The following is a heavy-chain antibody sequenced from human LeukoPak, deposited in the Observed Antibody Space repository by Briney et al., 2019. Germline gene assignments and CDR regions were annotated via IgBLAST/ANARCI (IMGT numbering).Heavy chain of an antibody. Sequence: SETLSLTCAVYGGSFSGYYWSWIRQPPGKGLEWTGEINHSGSTNYNPSLKSRVTISVDTSKNQFSLKLSSVTAADTAVYYCARGSTRAFDYWGQGTLVTVSS. CDR2: INHSGST. V-gene: IGHV4-34*01. CDR3: ARGSTRAFDY. D-gene: IGHD2-2*01. CDR1: GGSFSGYY. J-gene: IGHJ4*02.